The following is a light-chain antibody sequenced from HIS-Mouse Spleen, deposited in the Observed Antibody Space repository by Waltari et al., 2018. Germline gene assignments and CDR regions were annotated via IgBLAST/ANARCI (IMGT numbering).Light chain of an antibody. V-gene: IGKV1-8*01. CDR1: QGISSY. CDR2: AAS. Sequence: AIRMTQSPSSFSASTGDRVTITCRASQGISSYLAWYQQKPGKAPKLLIYAASTLQSGVPSRFSGSGSGTDFTLTISCLQSEDFATYYCQQYYSYLPITFGQVTRLEIK. CDR3: QQYYSYLPIT. J-gene: IGKJ5*01.